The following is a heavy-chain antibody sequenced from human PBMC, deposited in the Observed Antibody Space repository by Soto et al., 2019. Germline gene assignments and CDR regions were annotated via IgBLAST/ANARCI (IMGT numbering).Heavy chain of an antibody. Sequence: QVQLVQSGAEVKKPGSSVKVSCKASGGTFSSYAISWVRQAPGQGLAWMGGIIPIFGTANYAQKFQGRVTITADESTSTAYMELSSLRSEDTAVYYCASRDLSGSYVRLQFDYWGQGTLVTVSS. CDR1: GGTFSSYA. J-gene: IGHJ4*02. D-gene: IGHD1-26*01. CDR3: ASRDLSGSYVRLQFDY. CDR2: IIPIFGTA. V-gene: IGHV1-69*01.